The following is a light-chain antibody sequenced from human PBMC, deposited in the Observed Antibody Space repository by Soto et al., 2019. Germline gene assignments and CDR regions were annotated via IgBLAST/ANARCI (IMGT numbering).Light chain of an antibody. CDR3: MQGTHWPYT. J-gene: IGKJ2*01. Sequence: DVVMTQSPLSLPVTLGQPASISCRSTQSLVHNNGNTYLTWFQQRPGRSPRSLIYKISNRDSGVPDRYSGSGSGTDFTLKISRVEAEDGGRYYCMQGTHWPYTFGQGTKLEIK. V-gene: IGKV2-30*02. CDR1: QSLVHNNGNTY. CDR2: KIS.